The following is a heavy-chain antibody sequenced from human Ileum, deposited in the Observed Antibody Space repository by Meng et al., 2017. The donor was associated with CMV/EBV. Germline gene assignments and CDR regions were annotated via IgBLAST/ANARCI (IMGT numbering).Heavy chain of an antibody. Sequence: ASVKVSCKASGYTFTSYGISWVRQAPGQGLEWMGWISAYNGNTNYAQKLQGRVTMTTDTSTSTAYMELRSLRSDDTAVYYCARIAPSYYYYGMDVWGQGTTVTVSS. CDR1: GYTFTSYG. CDR2: ISAYNGNT. D-gene: IGHD6-13*01. V-gene: IGHV1-18*01. CDR3: ARIAPSYYYYGMDV. J-gene: IGHJ6*02.